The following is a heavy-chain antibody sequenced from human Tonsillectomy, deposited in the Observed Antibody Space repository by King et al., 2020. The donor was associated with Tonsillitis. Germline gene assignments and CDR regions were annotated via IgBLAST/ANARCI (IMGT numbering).Heavy chain of an antibody. CDR3: AREGYGGNSFGY. D-gene: IGHD4-23*01. CDR2: IYYSGST. CDR1: GGSISSGGYY. Sequence: QLQESGPGLVKPSQTLSLTCTVSGGSISSGGYYWSWIRQHPGKGLEWIGYIYYSGSTYYNPSLKSRVTISVDPSKNQFSLKLSSVTAADTAVYYCAREGYGGNSFGYWGQGTLVTVSS. J-gene: IGHJ4*02. V-gene: IGHV4-31*03.